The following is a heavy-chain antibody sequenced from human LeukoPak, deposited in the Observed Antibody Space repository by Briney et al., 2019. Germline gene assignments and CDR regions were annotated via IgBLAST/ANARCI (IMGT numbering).Heavy chain of an antibody. CDR3: ARDKTGQYFDY. CDR2: ISSSSSYI. D-gene: IGHD4-11*01. V-gene: IGHV3-21*01. CDR1: GFTFRTYA. Sequence: GGSLRLSCAASGFTFRTYAMNWVRQAPGKGLEWVSSISSSSSYIYYADSVKGRFTISRDNAKNSLYLQMNSLRAEDTAVYYCARDKTGQYFDYWGQGTLVTVSS. J-gene: IGHJ4*02.